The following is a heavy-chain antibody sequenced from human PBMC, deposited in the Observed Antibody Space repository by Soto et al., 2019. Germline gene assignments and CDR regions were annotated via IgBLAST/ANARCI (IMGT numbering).Heavy chain of an antibody. J-gene: IGHJ4*02. CDR1: GYSFSNYG. D-gene: IGHD3-3*02. CDR3: ERDGISCLGWLPYYFDF. CDR2: INIYKGKI. V-gene: IGHV1-18*01. Sequence: QVQLVQSAAEVKEPGASVKVSCKASGYSFSNYGITWVREAPGQGLEWMGWINIYKGKIHYGQNFQGRVTMTTDTSTSTVYMERMSLSSDATSVYYCERDGISCLGWLPYYFDFWGQGTMVSVSS.